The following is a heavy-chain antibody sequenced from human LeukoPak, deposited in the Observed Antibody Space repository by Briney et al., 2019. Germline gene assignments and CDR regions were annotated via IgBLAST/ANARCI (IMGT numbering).Heavy chain of an antibody. D-gene: IGHD5-24*01. CDR2: ISSSSSYI. J-gene: IGHJ4*02. CDR3: APYNSFDY. Sequence: KPGGSLRLSCAASGFTFSSYSMNWVRQAPGKGLEWVSSISSSSSYIYYADSVKGRFTISRDNAKNSLYLQMSSLRAEDTAVYYCAPYNSFDYWGQGTLVTASS. V-gene: IGHV3-21*01. CDR1: GFTFSSYS.